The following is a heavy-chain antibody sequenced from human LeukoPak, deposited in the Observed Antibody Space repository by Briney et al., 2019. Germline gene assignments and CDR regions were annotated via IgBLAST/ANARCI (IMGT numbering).Heavy chain of an antibody. V-gene: IGHV4-39*01. Sequence: SETLPLTCTVSGGSISSSSYYWGWIRQPPGKGLEWIGSIYYSGSTYYNPSLKSRVTISVDTSKNQFSLKLSSVTAADTAVYYCASSWYGDYWGQGTLVTVSS. CDR3: ASSWYGDY. J-gene: IGHJ4*02. CDR1: GGSISSSSYY. CDR2: IYYSGST. D-gene: IGHD6-13*01.